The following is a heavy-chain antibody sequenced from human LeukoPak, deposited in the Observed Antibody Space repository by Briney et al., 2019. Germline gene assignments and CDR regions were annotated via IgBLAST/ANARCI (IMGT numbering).Heavy chain of an antibody. V-gene: IGHV3-74*01. D-gene: IGHD6-19*01. J-gene: IGHJ4*02. Sequence: PGGSLRLSCAASGFTFSSYWMHWVRQAPGKGLVWVSRINSDGGTTSYADSVQGRFTISRDNSKNTLYLQMNSLRAEDTAVYYCAKASSYSSGWYPKNWGQGTLVTVSS. CDR1: GFTFSSYW. CDR3: AKASSYSSGWYPKN. CDR2: INSDGGTT.